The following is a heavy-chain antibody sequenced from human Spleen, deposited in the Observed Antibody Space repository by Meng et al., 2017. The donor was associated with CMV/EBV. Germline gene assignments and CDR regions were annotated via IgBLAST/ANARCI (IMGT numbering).Heavy chain of an antibody. CDR1: GFSFTSYW. J-gene: IGHJ6*02. D-gene: IGHD1-26*01. CDR3: AKDKVGVYGMDV. Sequence: GESLKISCAVSGFSFTSYWMSWVRQAPGTGLEWVAFIGYGGSDEYYADSVKGRFTISRDNSKNTLYLQMSSLRTEDTAVYYCAKDKVGVYGMDVWGQGTTVTVSS. CDR2: IGYGGSDE. V-gene: IGHV3-30*02.